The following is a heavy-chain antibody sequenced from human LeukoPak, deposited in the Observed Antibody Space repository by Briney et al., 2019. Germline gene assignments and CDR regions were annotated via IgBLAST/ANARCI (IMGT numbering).Heavy chain of an antibody. D-gene: IGHD6-13*01. CDR3: AKTTGYTSSWSDGLDI. CDR2: INPNSGGT. J-gene: IGHJ3*02. Sequence: ASVRVSCKASGYTLTGYYMHWVRQAPGQGLQWMGWINPNSGGTNFAQNFQGRVTMTSDTSINTAYMELTRLRYDDTAVYYCAKTTGYTSSWSDGLDIWGQRTMVTVSS. V-gene: IGHV1-2*02. CDR1: GYTLTGYY.